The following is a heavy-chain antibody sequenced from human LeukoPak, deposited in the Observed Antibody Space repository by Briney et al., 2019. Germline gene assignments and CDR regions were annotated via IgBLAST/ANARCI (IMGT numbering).Heavy chain of an antibody. J-gene: IGHJ4*02. D-gene: IGHD3-22*01. CDR1: GYSFTSYW. CDR3: ATVGYYYDSSGLLFDY. CDR2: IYPGDSDT. Sequence: GESLKISCKGSGYSFTSYWIGWVRQMPGKGLEWMGIIYPGDSDTRYSPSFQGQVTISADKSISTACLQWSSLKASDTAMYYCATVGYYYDSSGLLFDYWGQGTLVTVSS. V-gene: IGHV5-51*01.